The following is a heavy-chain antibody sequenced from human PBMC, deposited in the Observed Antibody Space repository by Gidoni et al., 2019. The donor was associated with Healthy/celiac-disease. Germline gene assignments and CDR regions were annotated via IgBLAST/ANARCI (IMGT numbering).Heavy chain of an antibody. D-gene: IGHD3-3*01. CDR3: ARDTDDFWSGPDYYYGMDV. V-gene: IGHV1-69*04. J-gene: IGHJ6*02. CDR1: GGPFSSYA. CDR2: IIPILGIA. Sequence: QVQLVQSGAEVKKPGSSVKVSCQASGGPFSSYAISWVRQATGQGLEWMGRIIPILGIANYAQKFQGRVTITADKSTSTAYMELSSLRSEDTAVYYCARDTDDFWSGPDYYYGMDVWGQGTTVTVSS.